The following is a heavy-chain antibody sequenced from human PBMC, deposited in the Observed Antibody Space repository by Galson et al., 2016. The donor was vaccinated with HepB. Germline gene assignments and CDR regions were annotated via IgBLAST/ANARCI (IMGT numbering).Heavy chain of an antibody. CDR3: ARHHFWFAGNKHHFDY. Sequence: TLSLTCTVSGDSISTSTYHWAWIRQPPGKGLEWIGSIYNSGTTYFNPSLKSRLTMSVDTSKNQFSLQLRSVTAADTATYYCARHHFWFAGNKHHFDYWGQGNLVTVSS. CDR1: GDSISTSTYH. CDR2: IYNSGTT. D-gene: IGHD3-10*01. V-gene: IGHV4-39*01. J-gene: IGHJ4*02.